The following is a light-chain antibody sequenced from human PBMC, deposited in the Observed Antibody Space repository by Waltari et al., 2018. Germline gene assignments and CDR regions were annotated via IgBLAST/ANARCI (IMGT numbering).Light chain of an antibody. V-gene: IGKV3-20*01. J-gene: IGKJ1*01. CDR2: DAS. CDR3: QKYVNLPAT. CDR1: QSVSRS. Sequence: EIVLTQSPGTLSLSPGERATLSCRASQSVSRSLAGYQQKPGQAPRLLIYDASSRATGIPDRFSGSGSGTDFSLTISRLEPEDFAVYYCQKYVNLPATFGQGTKVEIK.